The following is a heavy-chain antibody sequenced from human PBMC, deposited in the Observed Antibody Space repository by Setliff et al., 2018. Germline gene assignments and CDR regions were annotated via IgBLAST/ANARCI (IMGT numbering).Heavy chain of an antibody. V-gene: IGHV4-61*09. Sequence: PSETLSLTCTVSGDSISSRPCYWGWFRQPAGKELEWIGQIYTSWSTIYNPSLKSRVTILLDTSKNQFSLTLTCVTAADTAVYYCARMTGFQYIDVWGKGTTVTVSS. J-gene: IGHJ6*03. CDR3: ARMTGFQYIDV. CDR2: IYTSWST. CDR1: GDSISSRPCY. D-gene: IGHD3-3*01.